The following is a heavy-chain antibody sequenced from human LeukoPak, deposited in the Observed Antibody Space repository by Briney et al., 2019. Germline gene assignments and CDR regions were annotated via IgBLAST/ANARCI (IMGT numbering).Heavy chain of an antibody. V-gene: IGHV1-69*04. CDR2: IIPILGIA. CDR3: ARVSSGSYSS. Sequence: GASVKVSCKASGGTFSSYAISWVRRAPGQGLEWMGRIIPILGIANYAQKFQGRVTITADKSTSTAYMELSSLRSEDTAVYYCARVSSGSYSSWGQGTLVTVSS. J-gene: IGHJ4*02. CDR1: GGTFSSYA. D-gene: IGHD1-26*01.